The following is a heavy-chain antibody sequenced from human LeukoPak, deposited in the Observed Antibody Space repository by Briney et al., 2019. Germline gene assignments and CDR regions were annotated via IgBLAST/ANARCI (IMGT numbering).Heavy chain of an antibody. D-gene: IGHD3-22*01. CDR1: GGSFSGYY. J-gene: IGHJ4*02. CDR3: ARVRRYDSSGYYYGGSYYFDY. CDR2: INHSGST. Sequence: SETLSLTCAVYGGSFSGYYWSWIRQPPGKGLEWIGEINHSGSTNYNPSLKSRVTISVDTSKNQFSLKLSSVTAADTAVYYCARVRRYDSSGYYYGGSYYFDYWGQGTLVTVSS. V-gene: IGHV4-34*01.